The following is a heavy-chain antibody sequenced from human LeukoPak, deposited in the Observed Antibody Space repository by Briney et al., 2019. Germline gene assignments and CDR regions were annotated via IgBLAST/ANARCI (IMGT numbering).Heavy chain of an antibody. CDR1: GFTFSSYA. CDR3: ATRIAAAEEPYFDY. V-gene: IGHV3-64*01. CDR2: IGSNGGST. D-gene: IGHD6-13*01. J-gene: IGHJ4*02. Sequence: GGSLRLSCAASGFTFSSYAMHWVRQAPGKGLEYVSAIGSNGGSTYYANSVKGRFTISRDNSKNTLYLQMGSLRAEDMAVYYCATRIAAAEEPYFDYWGQGTLVTVSS.